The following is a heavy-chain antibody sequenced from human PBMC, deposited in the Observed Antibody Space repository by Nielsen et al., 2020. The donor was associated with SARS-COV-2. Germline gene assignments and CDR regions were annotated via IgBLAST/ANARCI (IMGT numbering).Heavy chain of an antibody. CDR1: GFTFSHYG. CDR3: AKISGSQRHYFDF. Sequence: GSLRLSCSVSGFTFSHYGMHWVRQAPGKGLEWVSSIGTTGDKTFYADSVKGRFTISRDNSKNTLYLQLNSLRAEDTAVFYCAKISGSQRHYFDFWGQGALVTVSS. V-gene: IGHV3-23*01. J-gene: IGHJ4*02. CDR2: IGTTGDKT. D-gene: IGHD1-26*01.